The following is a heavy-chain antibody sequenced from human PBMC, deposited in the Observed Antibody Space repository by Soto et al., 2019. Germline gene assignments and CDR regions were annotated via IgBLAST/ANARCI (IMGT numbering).Heavy chain of an antibody. CDR3: ARDQAYYDILTGYGGMDV. V-gene: IGHV4-59*12. Sequence: SETLSLTCTVSGGSISSYYWSWIRQPPGKGLEWIGYIYDSGSTNYNPSLKSRVTISVDTSKNQFSLKLSSVTAADTAVYYCARDQAYYDILTGYGGMDVWGQGTTVTVSS. CDR2: IYDSGST. CDR1: GGSISSYY. D-gene: IGHD3-9*01. J-gene: IGHJ6*02.